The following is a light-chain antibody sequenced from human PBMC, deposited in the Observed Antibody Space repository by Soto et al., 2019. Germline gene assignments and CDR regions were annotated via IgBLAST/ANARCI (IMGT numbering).Light chain of an antibody. V-gene: IGLV2-11*01. CDR1: SNDVGGYKY. CDR3: CSYAGSYTFV. J-gene: IGLJ1*01. Sequence: QSVLTQPRSVSGSPGQSVTISCTGTSNDVGGYKYVSWYQQYPGKATKIMIYDVSKRPSGVPDRFSGSKSGNTASRTSSGLQAEDEADYYCCSYAGSYTFVFGTGTKVTVL. CDR2: DVS.